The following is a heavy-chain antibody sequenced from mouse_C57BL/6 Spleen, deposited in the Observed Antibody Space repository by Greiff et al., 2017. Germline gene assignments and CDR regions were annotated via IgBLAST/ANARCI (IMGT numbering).Heavy chain of an antibody. Sequence: QVQLQQSGAELVRPAASVSLSCKVSGYTFTDYEMHWVKQTPVHGLEWIGAIDPETGGTAYNQKFKGKAILTADKSSSTAYMELRSLTSEDSAVYYCTRSDYWGQGTTLTVSS. J-gene: IGHJ2*01. CDR3: TRSDY. CDR1: GYTFTDYE. V-gene: IGHV1-15*01. CDR2: IDPETGGT.